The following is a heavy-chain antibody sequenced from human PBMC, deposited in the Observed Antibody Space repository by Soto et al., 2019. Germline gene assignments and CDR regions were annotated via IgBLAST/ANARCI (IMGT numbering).Heavy chain of an antibody. D-gene: IGHD6-13*01. Sequence: PSETLSLTCAVYGGSFSGYYWSWIRQPPGKGLEWIGEINHSGSTNYNPSLKSRVTISVDTSKNQFSLKLSSVTAADTAVYYCARVGYSSSWYRRGAFDIWGQGTMVT. CDR1: GGSFSGYY. CDR2: INHSGST. V-gene: IGHV4-34*01. J-gene: IGHJ3*02. CDR3: ARVGYSSSWYRRGAFDI.